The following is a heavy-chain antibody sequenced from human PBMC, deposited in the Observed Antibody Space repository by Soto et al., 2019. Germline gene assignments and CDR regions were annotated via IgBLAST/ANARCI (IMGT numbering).Heavy chain of an antibody. V-gene: IGHV1-18*01. CDR3: ARDVGYSQADYFDD. CDR1: GYTFNEFG. J-gene: IGHJ4*02. CDR2: ISGHNGNT. D-gene: IGHD5-18*01. Sequence: HLVQPGNEVRKPGASVRVSCKASGYTFNEFGITWVRQAPGQGLQWVGRISGHNGNTEYALNFRGRVTLTTDTSTNTAYMDLTSLTRVDTAVYYCARDVGYSQADYFDDWGQGTLVTVSS.